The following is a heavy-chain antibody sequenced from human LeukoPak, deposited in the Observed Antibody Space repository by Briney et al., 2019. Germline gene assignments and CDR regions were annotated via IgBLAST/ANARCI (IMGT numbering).Heavy chain of an antibody. J-gene: IGHJ4*02. Sequence: PGGSLRLSCAASGFTFSSYAMSWVRQAPGKGLEWVSAISGSGGSTYYADSVKGRFTISRDNSKNTLYLQMNSLRAEDTAVYYCAKDLYNYYDSSGSLAYWGQGTLVTVSS. V-gene: IGHV3-23*01. CDR1: GFTFSSYA. D-gene: IGHD3-22*01. CDR3: AKDLYNYYDSSGSLAY. CDR2: ISGSGGST.